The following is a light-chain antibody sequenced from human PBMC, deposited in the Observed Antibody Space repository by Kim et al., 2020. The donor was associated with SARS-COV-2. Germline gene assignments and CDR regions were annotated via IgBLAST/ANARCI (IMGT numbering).Light chain of an antibody. CDR2: GAS. CDR1: QNVGNT. Sequence: EIVMTQSPATLSVSPGERATLSCRASQNVGNTLAWYQHKPGQAPRLLIYGASTGATGIPARFSGSGSGTEFTLTISSLQSEDFAVYYCQQYNKWPLTFGGGTKVDIK. CDR3: QQYNKWPLT. V-gene: IGKV3-15*01. J-gene: IGKJ4*01.